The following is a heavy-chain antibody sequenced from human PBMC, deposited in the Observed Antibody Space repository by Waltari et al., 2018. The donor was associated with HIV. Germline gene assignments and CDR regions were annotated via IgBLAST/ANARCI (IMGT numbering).Heavy chain of an antibody. V-gene: IGHV3-7*04. D-gene: IGHD3-10*01. CDR2: IKQDGSEK. CDR3: ARGGFYGSGSKVN. CDR1: GFTFSSYW. J-gene: IGHJ4*02. Sequence: EVQLVESGGGLVQPGGSLRLSCAASGFTFSSYWMSWVRQAPGEGLECVANIKQDGSEKYYVDAVNGRFTISRDNAENSLYLQMNSLRAEDTAVYYCARGGFYGSGSKVNWGQGTLVTVSS.